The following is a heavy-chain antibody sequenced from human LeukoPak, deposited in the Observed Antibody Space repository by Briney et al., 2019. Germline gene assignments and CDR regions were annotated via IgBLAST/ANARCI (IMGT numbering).Heavy chain of an antibody. J-gene: IGHJ4*02. CDR3: ARRPFGADY. Sequence: GGSLRLSCAASGFTFSNYWMGWVRQPPGKGLQWVANIKDDGTEKYYLDSVKGRFTISRDNAKNSVYLQMSSLRVEDTAVYYCARRPFGADYWGQGTLVTVSS. D-gene: IGHD3-10*01. V-gene: IGHV3-7*01. CDR1: GFTFSNYW. CDR2: IKDDGTEK.